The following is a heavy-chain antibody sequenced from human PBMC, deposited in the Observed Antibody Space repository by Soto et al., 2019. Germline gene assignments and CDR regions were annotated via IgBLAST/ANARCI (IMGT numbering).Heavy chain of an antibody. CDR2: IIPIFGTA. CDR3: ARAGVGYCISTSCYDLDY. Sequence: AVKVSCKACGGTFSSYAISWVRQAPGQGLEWMGGIIPIFGTANYAQKFQGRVTITADESTSTAYMELSSLRSEDTAVYYCARAGVGYCISTSCYDLDYWGQGTLVTVSS. V-gene: IGHV1-69*13. D-gene: IGHD2-2*01. CDR1: GGTFSSYA. J-gene: IGHJ4*02.